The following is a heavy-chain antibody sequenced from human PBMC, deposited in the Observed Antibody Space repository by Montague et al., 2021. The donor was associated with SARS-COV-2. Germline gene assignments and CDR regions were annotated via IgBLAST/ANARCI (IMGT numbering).Heavy chain of an antibody. Sequence: SLRLSCAASGFTFSSYAMSWVRQAPGKGLEWVSAISGSGGSTYYADSVKGRFTISRDNSKNTLYLQMNSLRAEDTAVYYCAKRYCSGGSCYSGFDPWGQGTLVIVSS. D-gene: IGHD2-15*01. CDR3: AKRYCSGGSCYSGFDP. CDR1: GFTFSSYA. J-gene: IGHJ5*02. V-gene: IGHV3-23*01. CDR2: ISGSGGST.